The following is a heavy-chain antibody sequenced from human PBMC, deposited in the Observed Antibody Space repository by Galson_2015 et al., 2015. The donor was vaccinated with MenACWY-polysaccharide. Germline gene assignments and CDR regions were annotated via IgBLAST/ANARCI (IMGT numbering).Heavy chain of an antibody. CDR1: GFDFSSYA. Sequence: SLRLSCAASGFDFSSYAMSWVRQAPGKGLEWVSTMSGRRGYTYYADSVEGRFTISRDNSKNTLYLQMSNLRADDTAIYSCATHPKGTDSRWYDYWGQGTLVTVSS. D-gene: IGHD3-22*01. CDR2: MSGRRGYT. J-gene: IGHJ4*02. CDR3: ATHPKGTDSRWYDY. V-gene: IGHV3-23*01.